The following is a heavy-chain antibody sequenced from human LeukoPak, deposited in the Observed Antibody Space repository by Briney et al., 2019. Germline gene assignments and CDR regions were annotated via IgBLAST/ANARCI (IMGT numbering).Heavy chain of an antibody. J-gene: IGHJ5*02. V-gene: IGHV3-23*01. CDR2: ISTSGGST. Sequence: GGSLRLSCAASGFTFKNYDMSWVRQAPGKGLEWVSVISTSGGSTYYADSVKGRFTISRDNSKNILSLQMNSLRAEDTAVYYCAKASNPDWFDPWGQGALVIVSS. CDR1: GFTFKNYD. CDR3: AKASNPDWFDP.